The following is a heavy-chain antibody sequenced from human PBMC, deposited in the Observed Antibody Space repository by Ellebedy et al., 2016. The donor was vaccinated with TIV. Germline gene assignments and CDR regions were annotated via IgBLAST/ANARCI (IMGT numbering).Heavy chain of an antibody. J-gene: IGHJ4*02. V-gene: IGHV3-7*03. CDR1: GFTFSSYW. Sequence: GESLKISCAASGFTFSSYWMSWVRQPPGKGLEWVANIKRDGSEKYYVDSVKGRFTISRDNSQSTLYLQMDSLRADDTAVYYCAKPPELWLIHTGLVSWGQGTLVTVSS. CDR3: AKPPELWLIHTGLVS. D-gene: IGHD6-19*01. CDR2: IKRDGSEK.